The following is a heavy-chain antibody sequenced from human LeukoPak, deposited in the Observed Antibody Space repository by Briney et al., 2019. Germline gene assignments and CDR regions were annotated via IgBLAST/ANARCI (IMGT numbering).Heavy chain of an antibody. J-gene: IGHJ4*02. CDR2: IKQDGSEK. Sequence: GGSLRLSCAASGFTFSSYWMSWVRQAPGKGLEWVANIKQDGSEKYYVDSVKGRFTISRDNAKNSLYLQMNSLRAEDTAVYYCARDPCTYYDFWCGRGGDCYLDYWGQGTLVTVSS. D-gene: IGHD3-3*01. V-gene: IGHV3-7*01. CDR3: ARDPCTYYDFWCGRGGDCYLDY. CDR1: GFTFSSYW.